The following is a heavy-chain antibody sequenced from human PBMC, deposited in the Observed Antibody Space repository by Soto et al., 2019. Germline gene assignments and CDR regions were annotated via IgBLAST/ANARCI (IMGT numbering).Heavy chain of an antibody. V-gene: IGHV4-34*01. CDR3: ARWRISSTGWGKNWFDP. CDR1: GGSFSGYY. J-gene: IGHJ5*02. D-gene: IGHD6-19*01. CDR2: INHSGST. Sequence: QVQLQQWGAGLLKPSETLSLTCAVYGGSFSGYYWSWIRQPPGKGLEWIGEINHSGSTNYNPSLKSRVTISVDTSKNQFSLKLSSVTAADTAVYYCARWRISSTGWGKNWFDPWGQGTLVTVSS.